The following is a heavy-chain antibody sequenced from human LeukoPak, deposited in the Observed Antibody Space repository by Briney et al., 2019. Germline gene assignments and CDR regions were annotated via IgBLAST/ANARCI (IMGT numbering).Heavy chain of an antibody. CDR2: INPNSGGT. D-gene: IGHD6-19*01. CDR3: ARSSERWLVDY. J-gene: IGHJ4*02. CDR1: GYAFTGYY. Sequence: ASVKVSCKASGYAFTGYYMHWVRQAPGQGLEWMGWINPNSGGTNYAQKFQGWVTMTRDTSISTAYMELSRLRSDDTAVYYRARSSERWLVDYWGQGTLVTVSS. V-gene: IGHV1-2*04.